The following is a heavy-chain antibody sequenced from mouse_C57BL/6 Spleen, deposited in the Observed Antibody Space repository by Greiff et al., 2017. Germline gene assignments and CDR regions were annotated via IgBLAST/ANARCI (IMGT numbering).Heavy chain of an antibody. Sequence: EVQRVESGPGLVKPSQSLSLTCSVTGYSITSGYYWNWIRQFPGNKLEWMGYISYAGSNNYNPSLNNRISITRDTSKNQFLLKLNSVTTEDTATYYCASRDDYDGEYYYAMDYWGQGTSVTVSS. CDR1: GYSITSGYY. CDR2: ISYAGSN. V-gene: IGHV3-6*01. CDR3: ASRDDYDGEYYYAMDY. J-gene: IGHJ4*01. D-gene: IGHD2-4*01.